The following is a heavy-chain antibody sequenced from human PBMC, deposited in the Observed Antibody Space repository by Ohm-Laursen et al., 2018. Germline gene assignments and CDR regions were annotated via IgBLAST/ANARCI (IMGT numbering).Heavy chain of an antibody. D-gene: IGHD3-22*01. CDR2: IIPIFGTA. CDR1: GGTFSSYA. V-gene: IGHV1-69*06. Sequence: SVKVSCKTSGGTFSSYAISWVRQAPGQGLEWMGGIIPIFGTANYAQKFQGRVTITADKSTSTAYMELSSLRSEDTAVYYCASSYYDSSGYYSNNFDYWGQGTLVTVSS. J-gene: IGHJ4*02. CDR3: ASSYYDSSGYYSNNFDY.